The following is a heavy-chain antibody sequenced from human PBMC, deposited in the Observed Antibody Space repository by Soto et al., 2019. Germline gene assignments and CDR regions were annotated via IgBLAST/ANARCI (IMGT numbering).Heavy chain of an antibody. CDR2: ISKSGGGT. V-gene: IGHV3-23*01. CDR1: GFPFSHYA. Sequence: EVPLLESGGGLVQPGGSLRLSCAASGFPFSHYAMRWVRQAPGQGLEWVSSISKSGGGTYYADSVNGRFTISRDNSKNTLYLQMNSLKAEDTAVYSCAKTSGLFDYWGQGTLVTVSS. J-gene: IGHJ4*02. D-gene: IGHD6-25*01. CDR3: AKTSGLFDY.